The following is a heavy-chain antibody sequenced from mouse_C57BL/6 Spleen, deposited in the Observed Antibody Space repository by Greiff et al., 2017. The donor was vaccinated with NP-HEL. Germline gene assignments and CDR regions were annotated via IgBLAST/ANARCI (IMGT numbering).Heavy chain of an antibody. CDR1: GYTFTSYW. V-gene: IGHV1-55*01. D-gene: IGHD1-1*01. CDR3: ARSPGSRGAWFAY. CDR2: IYPGSGST. J-gene: IGHJ3*01. Sequence: QVQLQQPGAELVKPGASVKMSCKASGYTFTSYWITWVKQRPGQGLEWIGDIYPGSGSTDYNEKFKSKATLTVDTSSSTAYMQLSSLTSEDSAVYYCARSPGSRGAWFAYWGQGTLVTVSA.